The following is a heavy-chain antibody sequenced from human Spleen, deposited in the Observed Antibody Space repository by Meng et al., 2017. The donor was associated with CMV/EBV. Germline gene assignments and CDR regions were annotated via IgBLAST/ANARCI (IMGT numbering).Heavy chain of an antibody. Sequence: SETLSLTCTVSGGAISSYYWSWIRQPPGKGLEWIGYFYYSGSTNYNPSLKSRVTISVDTSKNQFSLNLSSVTAAATAVYYCARESPDFWSGYPPYYYGMDVWGQGTTVTVSS. D-gene: IGHD3-3*01. J-gene: IGHJ6*02. CDR3: ARESPDFWSGYPPYYYGMDV. CDR1: GGAISSYY. V-gene: IGHV4-59*01. CDR2: FYYSGST.